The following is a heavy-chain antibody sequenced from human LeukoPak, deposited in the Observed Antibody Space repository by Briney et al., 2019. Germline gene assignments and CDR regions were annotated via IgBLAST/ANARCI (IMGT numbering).Heavy chain of an antibody. J-gene: IGHJ3*02. CDR2: IKQDGSEK. CDR3: AGLSALDPNHYDRSVDDTDAFDI. V-gene: IGHV3-7*01. CDR1: GFTFSSYW. Sequence: GGSLRLSCAASGFTFSSYWMSWVRQAPGKGLEWVANIKQDGSEKYYVDSVKGRFTISRDNAKNSLYLQMNSLRAEDTAVYYCAGLSALDPNHYDRSVDDTDAFDIWGQGTMVTVSS. D-gene: IGHD3-22*01.